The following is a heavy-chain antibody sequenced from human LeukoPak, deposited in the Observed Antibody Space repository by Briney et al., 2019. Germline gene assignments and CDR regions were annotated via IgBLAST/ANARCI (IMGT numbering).Heavy chain of an antibody. D-gene: IGHD1-26*01. CDR1: GGSISSSSYY. CDR3: ARVSSGSYWDY. CDR2: IYYSGST. V-gene: IGHV4-39*07. Sequence: PSETLSLTCTVSGGSISSSSYYWGWIRQPPGKGLEWIGSIYYSGSTYYNPSLKSRVTISVDTSKNQFSLKLSSVTAADTAVYYCARVSSGSYWDYWGQGTLVTVSS. J-gene: IGHJ4*02.